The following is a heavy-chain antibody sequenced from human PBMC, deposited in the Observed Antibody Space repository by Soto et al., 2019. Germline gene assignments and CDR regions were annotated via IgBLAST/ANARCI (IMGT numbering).Heavy chain of an antibody. V-gene: IGHV3-21*01. CDR3: ASHLEVFGEVSHFAY. J-gene: IGHJ4*02. D-gene: IGHD3-10*02. CDR1: GFIFNISS. Sequence: EVQLVESGGGLVKPGGSLRLSCAAAGFIFNISSVNWVRQAPGKGLEWVSSISSSGRYISYADSVKGRFTISRDNAGSSRYLQMNNLRAADTAVYYCASHLEVFGEVSHFAYWGLGTLVTVSS. CDR2: ISSSGRYI.